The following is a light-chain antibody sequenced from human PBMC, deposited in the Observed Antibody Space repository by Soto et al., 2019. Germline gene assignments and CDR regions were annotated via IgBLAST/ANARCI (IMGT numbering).Light chain of an antibody. CDR1: QSVSSGY. V-gene: IGKV3-20*01. J-gene: IGKJ1*01. Sequence: EIVLTQSPGTLSLSPGERATLSCRASQSVSSGYLAWYQQTPGQAPRLLIWGVFNRATGIPDRFSGSGSGTDFTLTISRLEPEDFVVFYCYQYGSTPPTFGQGTKVDIK. CDR3: YQYGSTPPT. CDR2: GVF.